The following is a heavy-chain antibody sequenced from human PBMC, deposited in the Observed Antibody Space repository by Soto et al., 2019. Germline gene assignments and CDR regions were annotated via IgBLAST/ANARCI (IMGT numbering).Heavy chain of an antibody. Sequence: PGGSLRLSCAASGFAFSSYWMHWVRLTPGKGLVWVSRINSDGSFTSYADSVKGRFTISRDNAKNTLYLQMNSLRAEDTVVYYCVTLRYYYDSSGYYPWTGFDNWGQGTRVTVSS. CDR1: GFAFSSYW. J-gene: IGHJ4*02. CDR2: INSDGSFT. V-gene: IGHV3-74*01. D-gene: IGHD3-22*01. CDR3: VTLRYYYDSSGYYPWTGFDN.